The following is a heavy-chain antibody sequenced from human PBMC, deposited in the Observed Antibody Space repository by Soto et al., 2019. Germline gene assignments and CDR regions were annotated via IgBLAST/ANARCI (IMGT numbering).Heavy chain of an antibody. CDR2: MNPNSGNT. Sequence: QAQLVQSGAEVKKPGASVKVSCKASGYTFTGYDINWVRQATGQGLEWMGWMNPNSGNTGYAQNFQGRVTTTRDNSITTAYMAVTSLRDDDSAVYYCAGEKVGTTGIDFWGQGTLVPVSS. CDR3: AGEKVGTTGIDF. CDR1: GYTFTGYD. D-gene: IGHD1-26*01. V-gene: IGHV1-8*01. J-gene: IGHJ4*02.